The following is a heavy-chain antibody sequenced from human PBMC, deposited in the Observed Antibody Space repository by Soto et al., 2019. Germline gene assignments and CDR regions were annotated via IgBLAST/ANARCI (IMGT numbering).Heavy chain of an antibody. J-gene: IGHJ4*02. Sequence: HPGGSLRLSCAVSGFTLSNYAMSWVRQAPGKGLEGVLGISGSGGSTYYVDSVKGRFTISRDNSKNTLYLQMNSLRVEDTAVYYCAKSDSSGWSYNYFDYWGQGALVTVSS. D-gene: IGHD6-19*01. CDR3: AKSDSSGWSYNYFDY. CDR2: ISGSGGST. CDR1: GFTLSNYA. V-gene: IGHV3-23*01.